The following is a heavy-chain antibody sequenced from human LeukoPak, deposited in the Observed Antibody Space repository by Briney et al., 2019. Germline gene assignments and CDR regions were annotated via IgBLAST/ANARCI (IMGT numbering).Heavy chain of an antibody. CDR3: ARLFGGVTTFDY. CDR2: MKGDGSHI. D-gene: IGHD2-8*02. CDR1: GFTFGSFW. J-gene: IGHJ4*02. V-gene: IGHV3-7*01. Sequence: GGSLRLSCAASGFTFGSFWMSWVRQAPGRGLQWVASMKGDGSHIYYVDSVKGRFTISRDNARNSLYLQMNSLRAEDTAVYYCARLFGGVTTFDYWGQGALVTVSS.